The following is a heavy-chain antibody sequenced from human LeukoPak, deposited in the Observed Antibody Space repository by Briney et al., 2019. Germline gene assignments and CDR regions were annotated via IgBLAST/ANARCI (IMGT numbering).Heavy chain of an antibody. Sequence: SETLSLTCAVYGGSFSGYYWSWIRQPPGKGLEWIGEINHSGSTNHNPSLKSRVTISVDTSKNQFSLKLSSVTAADTAVYYCARRTYSYGSGSYYSPVYYYYYMDVWGKGTTVTVSS. D-gene: IGHD3-10*01. CDR1: GGSFSGYY. J-gene: IGHJ6*03. CDR2: INHSGST. V-gene: IGHV4-34*01. CDR3: ARRTYSYGSGSYYSPVYYYYYMDV.